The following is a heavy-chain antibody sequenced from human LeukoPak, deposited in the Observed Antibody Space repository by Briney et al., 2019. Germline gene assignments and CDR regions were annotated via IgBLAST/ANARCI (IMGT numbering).Heavy chain of an antibody. J-gene: IGHJ4*02. CDR3: ARLGGYTYAYEADC. CDR2: IYPGDSDT. CDR1: GYGFTSYW. Sequence: GESLKISCKGSGYGFTSYWIGWVRQMPGKGLECMGIIYPGDSDTRYSPSFQGQVIISADKSISTAYLQWNSLKASDTAMYYCARLGGYTYAYEADCWGQGTLVTVSS. V-gene: IGHV5-51*01. D-gene: IGHD5-18*01.